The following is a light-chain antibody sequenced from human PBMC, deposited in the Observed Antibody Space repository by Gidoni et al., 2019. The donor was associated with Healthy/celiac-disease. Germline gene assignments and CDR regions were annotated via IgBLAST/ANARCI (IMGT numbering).Light chain of an antibody. J-gene: IGLJ1*01. CDR3: SSYTRSSTYV. Sequence: QSALTQPASVSGSPGQSITISCTGTSSDVGGYNYVSWSQQHPGKAPKLMIYDVSNRPSGVSNRFSCSKSGNTASLTISVLPAEDEADYYCSSYTRSSTYVFGTGTKFTVL. V-gene: IGLV2-14*03. CDR1: SSDVGGYNY. CDR2: DVS.